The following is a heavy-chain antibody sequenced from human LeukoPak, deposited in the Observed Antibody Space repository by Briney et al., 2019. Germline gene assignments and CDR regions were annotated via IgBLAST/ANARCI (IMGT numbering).Heavy chain of an antibody. Sequence: GASVKVSCKASGYTFTGYYMHWVRQAPGQGLEWMGWINPNSGGTKYAQKFQGRVTMTRDTSISTAYMELSGLRSDDTAIYYCARSSGYYYYYGMDVWGQGTTVTVSS. V-gene: IGHV1-2*02. D-gene: IGHD3-22*01. CDR1: GYTFTGYY. CDR3: ARSSGYYYYYGMDV. CDR2: INPNSGGT. J-gene: IGHJ6*02.